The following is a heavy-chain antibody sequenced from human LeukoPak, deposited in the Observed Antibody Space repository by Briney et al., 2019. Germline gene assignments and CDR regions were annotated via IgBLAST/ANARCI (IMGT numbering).Heavy chain of an antibody. CDR1: GFSLTSRGVL. J-gene: IGHJ4*02. CDR3: AHRFDTSGDRPYYFDY. Sequence: SGPTLVKPTQTLTLTCTFSGFSLTSRGVLVGWFRQSPGKALEFLALVYWDDGERYSPSLTSRLSITKDTSKNQVILILTDVDPVDTATYYCAHRFDTSGDRPYYFDYWGQGILVTVSS. D-gene: IGHD3-22*01. CDR2: VYWDDGE. V-gene: IGHV2-5*02.